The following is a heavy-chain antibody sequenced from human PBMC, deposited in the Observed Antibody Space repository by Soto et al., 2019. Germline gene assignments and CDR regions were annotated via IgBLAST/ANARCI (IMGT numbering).Heavy chain of an antibody. Sequence: EVQLLESGGGLVQPGGSLRLSCAASGFTFSSYAMSWVRQAPGKGLEWVSAFSGSGGSTYYADSVKGRFTISRDNSKNTLYLQMNSLRAEDTAVYYCAKDGVAVAGRLYYFDYWGQGTLVTVSS. CDR1: GFTFSSYA. CDR2: FSGSGGST. V-gene: IGHV3-23*01. CDR3: AKDGVAVAGRLYYFDY. J-gene: IGHJ4*02. D-gene: IGHD6-19*01.